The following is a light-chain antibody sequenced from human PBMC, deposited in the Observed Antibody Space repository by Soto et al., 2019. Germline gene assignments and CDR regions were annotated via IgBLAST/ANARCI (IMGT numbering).Light chain of an antibody. J-gene: IGKJ2*01. Sequence: EIVVTQSPATLSASPGERATLSCRASQSVSSNLAWYQQRPGQAPRLLIYGASTRAAGITARFSGSGSGTEFTLTISSLQSEDFAVYYCQVYNRWPPEYTFGQGTKLEIK. CDR2: GAS. V-gene: IGKV3-15*01. CDR3: QVYNRWPPEYT. CDR1: QSVSSN.